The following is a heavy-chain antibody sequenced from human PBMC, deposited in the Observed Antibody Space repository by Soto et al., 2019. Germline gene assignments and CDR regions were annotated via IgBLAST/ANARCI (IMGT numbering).Heavy chain of an antibody. CDR2: INRSGST. V-gene: IGHV4-34*01. J-gene: IGHJ3*02. CDR3: ASGPYDYIWGSYRHDAFDI. D-gene: IGHD3-16*02. CDR1: GGSFSGYY. Sequence: QVQLQQWGAGLLKPSETLSLTCAVYGGSFSGYYWSWIRQPPGKGLEWIGEINRSGSTNYNPSLKSGVTISVDTSKNQFSLKLSSVTAADTAVYYCASGPYDYIWGSYRHDAFDIWGQGTMVTVSS.